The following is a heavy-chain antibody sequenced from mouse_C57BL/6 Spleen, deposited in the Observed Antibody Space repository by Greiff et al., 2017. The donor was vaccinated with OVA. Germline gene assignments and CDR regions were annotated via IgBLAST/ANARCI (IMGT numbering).Heavy chain of an antibody. CDR2: IYPRSGNT. J-gene: IGHJ4*01. V-gene: IGHV1-81*01. Sequence: VQLQQSGAELARPGASVKLSCKASGYTFTSYGISWVKQRTGQGLEWIGEIYPRSGNTYYNEKFKGKATLTADKSSSTAYMELRSLTSEDSAVYYCARGGNYVGNYAMDYWGQGTSVTVSS. CDR3: ARGGNYVGNYAMDY. D-gene: IGHD2-1*01. CDR1: GYTFTSYG.